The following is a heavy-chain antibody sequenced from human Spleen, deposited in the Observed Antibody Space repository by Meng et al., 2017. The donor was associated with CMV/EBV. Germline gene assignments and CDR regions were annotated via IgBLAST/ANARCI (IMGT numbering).Heavy chain of an antibody. CDR1: GFTFNSYW. V-gene: IGHV3-7*01. D-gene: IGHD5-24*01. CDR3: AREDGYAKRGAFDV. J-gene: IGHJ3*01. CDR2: IKQDGSEK. Sequence: GESLKISCAASGFTFNSYWMSWVRQAPGKGLEWVANIKQDGSEKYYVDSVKGRFTISRDNAKNSLYLQMNSLRAEDKTVYYCAREDGYAKRGAFDVWGQGTMVTVSS.